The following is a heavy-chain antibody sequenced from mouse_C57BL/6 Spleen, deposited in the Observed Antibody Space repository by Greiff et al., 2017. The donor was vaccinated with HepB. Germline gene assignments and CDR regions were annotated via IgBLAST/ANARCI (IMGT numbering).Heavy chain of an antibody. J-gene: IGHJ1*03. D-gene: IGHD1-1*01. CDR1: GYSITSGYY. V-gene: IGHV3-6*01. Sequence: EVKLVESGPGLVKPSQSLSLTCSVTGYSITSGYYWNWIRQFPGNKLEWMGYISYDGSNNYNPSLKNRISITRDTSKNQFFLKLNSVTTEDTATYYCARDSGYYGSPYWYFDVWGTGTTVTVSS. CDR3: ARDSGYYGSPYWYFDV. CDR2: ISYDGSN.